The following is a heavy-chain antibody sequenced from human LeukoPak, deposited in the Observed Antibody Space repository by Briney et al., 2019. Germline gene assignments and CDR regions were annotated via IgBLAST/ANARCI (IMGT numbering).Heavy chain of an antibody. CDR3: ARTHSSGWSSDY. Sequence: ASVKVSCKASGGTFSSYAISWVRQAPGQGLEWMGRIIPILGIANYAQKFQGRVTTTADKSTSTAYMELSSLRSEDTAVYYCARTHSSGWSSDYWGQGTLVTVSS. CDR1: GGTFSSYA. D-gene: IGHD6-19*01. J-gene: IGHJ4*02. CDR2: IIPILGIA. V-gene: IGHV1-69*04.